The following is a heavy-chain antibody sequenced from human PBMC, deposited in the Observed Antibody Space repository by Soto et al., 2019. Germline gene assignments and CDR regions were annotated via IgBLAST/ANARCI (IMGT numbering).Heavy chain of an antibody. D-gene: IGHD1-26*01. CDR3: GRWWDGNY. J-gene: IGHJ4*02. CDR1: GYGFTTYG. CDR2: ISAHNGNT. Sequence: QVHLVQSGAEVKKPWASVKVACKGSGYGFTTYGITWVRQAPGQGLEWMAWISAHNGNTNYAQKLQSRVTVTRDTSTSTAYMELRSLRSDDTAVYYCGRWWDGNYWGQGALVTVSS. V-gene: IGHV1-18*01.